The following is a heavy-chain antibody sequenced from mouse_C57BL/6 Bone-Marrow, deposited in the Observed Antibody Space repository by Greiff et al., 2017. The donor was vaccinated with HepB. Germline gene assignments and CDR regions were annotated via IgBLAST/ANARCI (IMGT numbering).Heavy chain of an antibody. CDR3: TSSNYYGSCYVGD. D-gene: IGHD1-1*01. CDR2: IRLKSDNYAT. J-gene: IGHJ2*01. CDR1: GFTFSNYW. Sequence: VQLKESGGGLVQPGGSMKLSCVASGFTFSNYWMNWVRQSPEKGLEWVAQIRLKSDNYATHYAESVKGRFTISRDDSKSSVYLQMNNVRAEDTGIYYCTSSNYYGSCYVGDWGQGTTLTVAS. V-gene: IGHV6-3*01.